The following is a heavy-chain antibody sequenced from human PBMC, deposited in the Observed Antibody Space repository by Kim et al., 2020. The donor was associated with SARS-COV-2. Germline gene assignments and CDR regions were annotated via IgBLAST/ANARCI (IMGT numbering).Heavy chain of an antibody. D-gene: IGHD3-22*01. V-gene: IGHV3-23*01. J-gene: IGHJ4*02. CDR1: GFTFSSYA. CDR2: ISGSGGTT. CDR3: AKDPLPLEAFGDYDSIRDF. Sequence: GGSLRLSCAASGFTFSSYAMSWVRQAPGKGLEWVSAISGSGGTTYYADSVKGRFTISRDNFKNTLYLQMNSLRAEDTAVYYCAKDPLPLEAFGDYDSIRDFWGQGTLVTVSS.